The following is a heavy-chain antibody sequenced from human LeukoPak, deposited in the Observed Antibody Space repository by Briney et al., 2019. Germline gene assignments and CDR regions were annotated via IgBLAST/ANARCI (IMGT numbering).Heavy chain of an antibody. CDR3: AQEVGARDGSVL. Sequence: SETLSLTCTVSGGSISSYSWSWLRQPPGKSLEWIGSIYNSGITHYNPSLKSRVTISADTSKNQFSMKMTSVTAADTAIYYCAQEVGARDGSVLWGQGTLVTVSS. V-gene: IGHV4-59*04. CDR2: IYNSGIT. J-gene: IGHJ4*02. D-gene: IGHD5-24*01. CDR1: GGSISSYS.